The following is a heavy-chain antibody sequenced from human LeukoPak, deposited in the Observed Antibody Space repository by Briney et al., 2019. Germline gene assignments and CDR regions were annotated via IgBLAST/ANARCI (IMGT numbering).Heavy chain of an antibody. CDR1: GVSFCGYY. V-gene: IGHV4-34*01. J-gene: IGHJ4*02. CDR2: INHSGST. CDR3: ARSPAHFDY. Sequence: SETLSLTCAVYGVSFCGYYWSWIRQPPGKGLEWIGEINHSGSTNYNPPLKSRVTISVDTSKNQFSLKLSSVTAADTAVYYCARSPAHFDYWGQGTLVTVSS.